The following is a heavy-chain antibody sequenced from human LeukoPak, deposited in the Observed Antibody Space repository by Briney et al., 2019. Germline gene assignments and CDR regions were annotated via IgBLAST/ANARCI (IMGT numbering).Heavy chain of an antibody. CDR1: GYSFTSYW. Sequence: GESLKISCKGSGYSFTSYWIGWVRQMPGKGLEWMGIIYPGDSDTRYSPSFQGQVTISADKSISTAYLQWSSLKASDTAMYYRARRRYYYDSSGIRSYYFDYWGQGTLVTVSS. V-gene: IGHV5-51*01. D-gene: IGHD3-22*01. CDR3: ARRRYYYDSSGIRSYYFDY. CDR2: IYPGDSDT. J-gene: IGHJ4*02.